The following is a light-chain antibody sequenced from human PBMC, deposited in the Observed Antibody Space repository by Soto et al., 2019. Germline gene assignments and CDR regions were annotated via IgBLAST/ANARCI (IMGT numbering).Light chain of an antibody. Sequence: EFVLTQSPGTLSLSPWEIATLSCRASQTVRNNYLAWYQQKPGQAPRLLIYDASSRATGIPDRFSGGGSGTDFTLTISRLEPEDFAVYYCQQYGDSLTWTFGQGTKVDI. CDR2: DAS. CDR1: QTVRNNY. J-gene: IGKJ1*01. CDR3: QQYGDSLTWT. V-gene: IGKV3-20*01.